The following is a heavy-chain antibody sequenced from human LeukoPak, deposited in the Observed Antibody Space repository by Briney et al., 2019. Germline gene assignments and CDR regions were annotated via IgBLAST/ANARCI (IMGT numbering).Heavy chain of an antibody. CDR3: ASPDFWSGRPSLRDAFDI. D-gene: IGHD3-3*01. V-gene: IGHV3-30-3*01. CDR1: GFTFSSYA. J-gene: IGHJ3*02. Sequence: GRSLRLSCAASGFTFSSYAMHWVRQAPGKGLEWVAVISYDGSNKYYADSVKGRFTISRDNSKNTLYLQMNSLRAEDTAVYYCASPDFWSGRPSLRDAFDIWGQGTMVTVSS. CDR2: ISYDGSNK.